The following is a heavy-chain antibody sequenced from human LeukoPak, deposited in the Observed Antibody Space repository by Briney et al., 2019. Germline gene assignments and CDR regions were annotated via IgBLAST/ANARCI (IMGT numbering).Heavy chain of an antibody. V-gene: IGHV4-34*01. D-gene: IGHD6-13*01. Sequence: PSETLSLTCAVYGGSFSGYYWSWIHQPPGKGLEWIGEITHGGSTNYNPSLKSRVTISVDTSKNQFSLELNSVTAADTAVYYCARGGWHSSSWYFDYWGQGTLVTVSS. CDR1: GGSFSGYY. CDR2: ITHGGST. CDR3: ARGGWHSSSWYFDY. J-gene: IGHJ4*02.